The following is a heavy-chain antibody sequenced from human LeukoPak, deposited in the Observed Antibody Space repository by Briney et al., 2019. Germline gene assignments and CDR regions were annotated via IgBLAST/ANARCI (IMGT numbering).Heavy chain of an antibody. CDR2: INPSGGST. J-gene: IGHJ4*02. D-gene: IGHD5-12*01. Sequence: ASVKVSCKASGYTFTSYYMHWVRQAPGQGLEWMGIINPSGGSTSYAQKFQGRVTMTRDTPTSTVYMELSSLRSEDTAVYYCARDMDHVVATSPFDYWGQGTLVTVSS. CDR3: ARDMDHVVATSPFDY. V-gene: IGHV1-46*01. CDR1: GYTFTSYY.